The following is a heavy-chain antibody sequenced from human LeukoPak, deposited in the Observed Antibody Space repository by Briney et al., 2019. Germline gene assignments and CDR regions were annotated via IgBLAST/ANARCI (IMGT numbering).Heavy chain of an antibody. CDR2: ISSSGSTI. CDR3: AELGITMIGGV. V-gene: IGHV3-48*03. D-gene: IGHD3-10*02. J-gene: IGHJ6*04. CDR1: GLTFSSYE. Sequence: GGSLRLSCAASGLTFSSYEMNWVRQAPGKGLEWVSYISSSGSTIYYADSVKGRFTISRDNAKNSLYLQMNSLRAEDTAVYYCAELGITMIGGVWGKGTTVTVSS.